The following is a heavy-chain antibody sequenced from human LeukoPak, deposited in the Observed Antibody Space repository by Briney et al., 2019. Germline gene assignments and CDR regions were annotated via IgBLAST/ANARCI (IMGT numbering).Heavy chain of an antibody. V-gene: IGHV3-11*04. CDR1: GFAFSDYY. D-gene: IGHD2-2*01. CDR3: ARADCSSTSCYELDY. CDR2: ISSSDSTI. Sequence: GGSLRLSCAGSGFAFSDYYMSWIRQAPGKGLEWVSYISSSDSTIYYTDSVKGRFTISRDNAKNSLYLQMNSLRADDTAVYYCARADCSSTSCYELDYWGQGTLVTVSS. J-gene: IGHJ4*02.